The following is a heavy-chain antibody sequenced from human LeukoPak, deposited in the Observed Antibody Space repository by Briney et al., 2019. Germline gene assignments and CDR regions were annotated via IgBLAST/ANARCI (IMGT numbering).Heavy chain of an antibody. CDR1: GFTFNRHW. CDR3: VRGPHYGAYADYFDY. Sequence: GGSLRLSCAVSGFTFNRHWMAWVRQAPGKGLEWVATIKQDGSENYYVESVKGRFTIVRGDGKNSVYLQMNSLRVEDTALYYCVRGPHYGAYADYFDYWGQGALVTVSS. V-gene: IGHV3-7*01. D-gene: IGHD4-17*01. CDR2: IKQDGSEN. J-gene: IGHJ4*02.